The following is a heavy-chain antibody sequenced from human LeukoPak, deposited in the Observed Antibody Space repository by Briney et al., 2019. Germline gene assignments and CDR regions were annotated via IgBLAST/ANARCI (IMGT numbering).Heavy chain of an antibody. CDR3: ARKLWFGEPGDY. J-gene: IGHJ4*02. CDR2: IKEDGSEK. V-gene: IGHV3-7*01. Sequence: GGSLRLXCAASGLPFSGYWMSWVRQAPGKGLEWVASIKEDGSEKYYVDSVRGRLTISRDNAKNSLFLQMSSLRAEDTAVYYCARKLWFGEPGDYWGQGTLVTVSS. D-gene: IGHD3-10*01. CDR1: GLPFSGYW.